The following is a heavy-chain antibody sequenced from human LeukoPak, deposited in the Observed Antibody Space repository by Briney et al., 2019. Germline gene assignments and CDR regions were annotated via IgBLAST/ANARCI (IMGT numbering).Heavy chain of an antibody. D-gene: IGHD3-3*01. CDR2: INHSGST. Sequence: PSETLSLTCAVYGGSFSGYYWSWIRQPPGKGLEWIGEINHSGSTNYNPSLKSRVTISVDTSKNQFSLKLSSVTAADTAVYYCARGLVRFRSYYYGMDVWGQGTTVTVSS. V-gene: IGHV4-34*01. CDR3: ARGLVRFRSYYYGMDV. CDR1: GGSFSGYY. J-gene: IGHJ6*02.